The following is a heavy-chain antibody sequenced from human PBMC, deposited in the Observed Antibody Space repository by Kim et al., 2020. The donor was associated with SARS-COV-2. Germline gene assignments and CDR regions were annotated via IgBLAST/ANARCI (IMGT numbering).Heavy chain of an antibody. J-gene: IGHJ6*02. CDR3: AARTFNDSSGYYYYYYGMDV. V-gene: IGHV1-58*01. Sequence: SVKVSCKASGFTFTSSAVQWVRQARGQRLEWIGWIVVGSGNTNYAQKFQERVTITRDMSTSTAYMELSSLRSEDTAVYYCAARTFNDSSGYYYYYYGMDVWGQGTTVTVSS. D-gene: IGHD3-22*01. CDR1: GFTFTSSA. CDR2: IVVGSGNT.